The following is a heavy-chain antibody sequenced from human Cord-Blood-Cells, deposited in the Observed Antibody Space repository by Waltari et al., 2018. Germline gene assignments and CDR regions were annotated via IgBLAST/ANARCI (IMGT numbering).Heavy chain of an antibody. Sequence: QVQLVQSGAEVKKPGASVKVSCKASGYTFTSYDINWVRQATGQGLEWMGWKNPNSGNQGYAPSFQGRVTMTRNTSISTAYMELSSLRSEDTAVYYCAGARDFWSGAFDIWGQGTMVTVSS. CDR1: GYTFTSYD. J-gene: IGHJ3*02. V-gene: IGHV1-8*01. CDR2: KNPNSGNQ. CDR3: AGARDFWSGAFDI. D-gene: IGHD3-3*01.